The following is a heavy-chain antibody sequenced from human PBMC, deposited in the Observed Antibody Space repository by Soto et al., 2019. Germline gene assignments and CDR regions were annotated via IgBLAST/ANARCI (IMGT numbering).Heavy chain of an antibody. CDR2: IYYSGST. CDR3: ARGGNDGYNWGDDAFDI. J-gene: IGHJ3*02. D-gene: IGHD5-12*01. Sequence: PSETLSLTCTVSGGSISSGGYYWSWIRQHPGKGLEWIGYIYYSGSTYYNPSLKSRVTISVDTSKNQFSLKLSSVTAADTAVYYCARGGNDGYNWGDDAFDIWGQGTMVTVSS. CDR1: GGSISSGGYY. V-gene: IGHV4-31*03.